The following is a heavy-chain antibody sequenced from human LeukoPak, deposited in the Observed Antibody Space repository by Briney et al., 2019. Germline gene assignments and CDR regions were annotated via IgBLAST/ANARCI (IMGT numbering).Heavy chain of an antibody. CDR1: GFTFSDYH. CDR2: ISSSGFTI. V-gene: IGHV3-11*01. CDR3: ARGDRAMKHDAFDI. Sequence: PGGSLRLSCAASGFTFSDYHMNWIRRAPGKGLEWVPYISSSGFTIYFADSVKGRFTISRDNAKNSLYLQMNSLRADDTAVYYCARGDRAMKHDAFDIWGQGTMVTVSS. J-gene: IGHJ3*02. D-gene: IGHD5-18*01.